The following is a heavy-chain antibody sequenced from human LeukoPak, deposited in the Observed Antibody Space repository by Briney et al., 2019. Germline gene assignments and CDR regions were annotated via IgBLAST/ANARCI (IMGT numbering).Heavy chain of an antibody. CDR2: IYHSGST. J-gene: IGHJ4*02. CDR1: GYSISSGYY. D-gene: IGHD5-24*01. CDR3: ARVSDGYNLFDY. V-gene: IGHV4-38-2*02. Sequence: SETLSLTCTVSGYSISSGYYWGWIRQPPGKGLEWIGSIYHSGSTYYNPSLKSRVTISVDTSKNQFSLKLSSVTAADTAVYYCARVSDGYNLFDYWGQGTLVTVSS.